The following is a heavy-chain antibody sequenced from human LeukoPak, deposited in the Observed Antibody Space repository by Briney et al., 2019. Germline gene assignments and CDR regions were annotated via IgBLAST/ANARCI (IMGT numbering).Heavy chain of an antibody. CDR2: IKEDGSDK. Sequence: PGGSLRLSCLASGFTFSNSWMTWVRQAPGRGLEWVANIKEDGSDKQYVDSVRGRFTISRDNATNSVSLQMDGLRAEDTAVYHCVRESDVWSGPGIGRPLDVWGKGTTVTVSS. CDR1: GFTFSNSW. V-gene: IGHV3-7*01. J-gene: IGHJ6*04. CDR3: VRESDVWSGPGIGRPLDV. D-gene: IGHD3-3*01.